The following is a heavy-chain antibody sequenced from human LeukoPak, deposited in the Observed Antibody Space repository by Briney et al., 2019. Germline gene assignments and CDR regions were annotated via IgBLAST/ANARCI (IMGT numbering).Heavy chain of an antibody. CDR3: ARTYYDSSGYYYGY. V-gene: IGHV4-34*01. CDR1: GGSFSGYY. CDR2: INHSGST. D-gene: IGHD3-22*01. Sequence: SETLSLTCAVYGGSFSGYYWSWIRQPPAKGLEWIGEINHSGSTNYNPSLKSRVTISVDTSKNQFSLKLSSVTAADTALYYCARTYYDSSGYYYGYWGQGTLVTVSS. J-gene: IGHJ4*02.